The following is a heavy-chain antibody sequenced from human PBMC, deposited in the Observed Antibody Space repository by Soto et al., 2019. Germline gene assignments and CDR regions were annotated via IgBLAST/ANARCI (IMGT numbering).Heavy chain of an antibody. Sequence: GGSLRLSCSASGLGFTTYSMSWVRQPPGKGLEWVSGITGNGHNTYYAESVKGRFTISRDNSKNTLYLQMDSLRAEDAAVFYCVRVSLGTTRRYFDYWGQGILVTVSS. CDR2: ITGNGHNT. V-gene: IGHV3-23*01. CDR3: VRVSLGTTRRYFDY. J-gene: IGHJ4*02. D-gene: IGHD1-7*01. CDR1: GLGFTTYS.